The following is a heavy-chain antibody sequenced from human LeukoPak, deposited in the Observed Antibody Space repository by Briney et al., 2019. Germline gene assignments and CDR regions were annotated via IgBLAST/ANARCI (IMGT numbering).Heavy chain of an antibody. Sequence: SETLSLTCTVSGYSINSGYFWGWVRQPPGKGPEWIGSIFHTGDVYYNPSLRSRVTLSIDTSRNQVSLKVTSVTAADTALYYCARVVASTSIGSWGQGILVTVSS. CDR3: ARVVASTSIGS. V-gene: IGHV4-38-2*02. J-gene: IGHJ4*02. CDR2: IFHTGDV. CDR1: GYSINSGYF. D-gene: IGHD2-15*01.